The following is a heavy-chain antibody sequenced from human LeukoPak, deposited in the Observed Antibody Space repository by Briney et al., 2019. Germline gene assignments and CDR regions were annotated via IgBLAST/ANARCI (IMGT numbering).Heavy chain of an antibody. CDR3: ARGGYDFWSGIRARYFDY. V-gene: IGHV1-69*05. CDR1: GGTFSSYA. Sequence: ASVKVSCKASGGTFSSYAISWVRQAPGQGLEWMGGIIPIFGTANYAQKFQGRVTITTDESTSTAYMELSSLRSEDTAVYYCARGGYDFWSGIRARYFDYWGQGTLVTVSS. CDR2: IIPIFGTA. D-gene: IGHD3-3*01. J-gene: IGHJ4*02.